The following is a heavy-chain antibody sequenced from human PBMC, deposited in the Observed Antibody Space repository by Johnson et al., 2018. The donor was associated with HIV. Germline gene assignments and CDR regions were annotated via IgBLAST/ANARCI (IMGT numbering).Heavy chain of an antibody. J-gene: IGHJ3*02. D-gene: IGHD3-22*01. CDR1: GFIFSGSA. Sequence: QVQLVESGGGVVQPGRSLRLSCAASGFIFSGSAMHWVRQAPGKGLEWVASISYEGSNIHYGDSVRGRFTISRENSKKTVYLQMNSLRAEDTAVYYCARDRGSMIVVGSAFDIWGQGTMVTVSS. V-gene: IGHV3-30-3*01. CDR3: ARDRGSMIVVGSAFDI. CDR2: ISYEGSNI.